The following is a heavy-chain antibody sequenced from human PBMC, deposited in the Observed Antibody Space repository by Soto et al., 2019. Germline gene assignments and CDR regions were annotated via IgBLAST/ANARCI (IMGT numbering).Heavy chain of an antibody. V-gene: IGHV1-3*01. CDR1: GYTITSYA. CDR3: ARVFTLDPVVGIAGGPYYFDY. CDR2: INAGNGNT. D-gene: IGHD2-21*01. J-gene: IGHJ4*02. Sequence: ASVTVSCKASGYTITSYAMHWVRQAPGQRLEWMGWINAGNGNTKYSQKFQGRVTITRDTSASTAYMELSSLRSEDTAVYYCARVFTLDPVVGIAGGPYYFDYWGQGTLVTVSS.